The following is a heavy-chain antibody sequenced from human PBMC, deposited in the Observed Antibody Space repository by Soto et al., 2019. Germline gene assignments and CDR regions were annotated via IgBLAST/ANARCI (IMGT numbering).Heavy chain of an antibody. J-gene: IGHJ6*02. Sequence: QMQLQESGPGLVKPSGTLSLTCAVSGGSITSDYWWSWGRQSPGKGLEWIGKIYYSGSTNYSPSLKSRVTMSVHKSKNQFSLKLDSVTAADTAVYYCARTSGAPDYFYGMDVWAQGTTVTVSS. V-gene: IGHV4-4*02. CDR2: IYYSGST. CDR1: GGSITSDYW. D-gene: IGHD1-26*01. CDR3: ARTSGAPDYFYGMDV.